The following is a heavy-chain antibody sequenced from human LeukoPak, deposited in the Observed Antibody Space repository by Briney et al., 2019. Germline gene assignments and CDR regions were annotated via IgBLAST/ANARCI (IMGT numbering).Heavy chain of an antibody. CDR1: GFTFRSHA. Sequence: GGSLRLSCATSGFTFRSHAMHWVRQSPGKGLEWVAQIWYDGSNKYYADSVKGRFSVSRDNSKNTLYLQMNSLRVEDTAVYYFSRGGQPLGPYGIDLLGQGTTITVSS. V-gene: IGHV3-33*01. J-gene: IGHJ6*02. CDR2: IWYDGSNK. D-gene: IGHD6-13*01. CDR3: SRGGQPLGPYGIDL.